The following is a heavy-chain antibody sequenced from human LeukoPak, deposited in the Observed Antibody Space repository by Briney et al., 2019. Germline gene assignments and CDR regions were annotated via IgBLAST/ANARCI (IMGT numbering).Heavy chain of an antibody. Sequence: ASVKVSCKASGYTFTGYYMHWVRQAPGQGLEWMGWIIPNSGGTNYAQKFQGRVTMTRDTSISTAYMELRSVRSDDTAVYYCARDHGDDAFDIWGPGTMVTVSS. CDR3: ARDHGDDAFDI. J-gene: IGHJ3*02. CDR1: GYTFTGYY. V-gene: IGHV1-2*02. CDR2: IIPNSGGT. D-gene: IGHD3-3*01.